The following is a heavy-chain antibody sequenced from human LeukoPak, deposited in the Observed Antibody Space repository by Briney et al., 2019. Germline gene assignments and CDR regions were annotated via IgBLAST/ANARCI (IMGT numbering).Heavy chain of an antibody. CDR2: INPSGGST. D-gene: IGHD3-22*01. Sequence: ASVKVSCKASGYTFTSYYMHWVRQAPGQGLEWMGIINPSGGSTSYAQKFQGRVTMTRDTSTSTVYMELSSLRSEDTAVYYCASFYDSSGYYPHDAFDSGGQGTMVTVSA. V-gene: IGHV1-46*01. CDR1: GYTFTSYY. CDR3: ASFYDSSGYYPHDAFDS. J-gene: IGHJ3*02.